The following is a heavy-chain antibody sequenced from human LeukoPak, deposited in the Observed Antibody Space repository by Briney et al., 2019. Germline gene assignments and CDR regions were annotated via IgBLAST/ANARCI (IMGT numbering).Heavy chain of an antibody. J-gene: IGHJ4*02. Sequence: AAVKVSCEASGYTFTSYGISWVRQAPGQGRERMGCISAYNGNTNYAQKLQGRVTMTTDTSTSTAYMELRGLRSDDTAVYYCARDQAATNTQVRFCLDWGQGTLVTVSS. CDR1: GYTFTSYG. CDR2: ISAYNGNT. V-gene: IGHV1-18*01. CDR3: ARDQAATNTQVRFCLD. D-gene: IGHD3-9*01.